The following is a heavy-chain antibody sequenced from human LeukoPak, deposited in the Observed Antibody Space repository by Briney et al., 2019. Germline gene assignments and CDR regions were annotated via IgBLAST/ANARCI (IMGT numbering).Heavy chain of an antibody. CDR2: IKQDGSEK. CDR1: GFTFSNYW. Sequence: GGSLRLSCAASGFTFSNYWMSWVRQAPGKGLAWVASIKQDGSEKYYVDSLKGRFTISRDNAKNSLYLEMNSLRAEDAAVYYCARDLVVRGPDNWGQGTLVTVSS. D-gene: IGHD3-10*01. V-gene: IGHV3-7*01. CDR3: ARDLVVRGPDN. J-gene: IGHJ4*02.